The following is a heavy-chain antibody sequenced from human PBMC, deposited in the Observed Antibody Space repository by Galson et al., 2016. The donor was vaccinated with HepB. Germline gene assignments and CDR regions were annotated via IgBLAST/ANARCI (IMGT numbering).Heavy chain of an antibody. D-gene: IGHD1-1*01. V-gene: IGHV2-5*02. CDR1: GFSLSTSGVG. J-gene: IGHJ4*02. CDR2: IYWDDDN. Sequence: PALVKPTQTLTLTCTFSGFSLSTSGVGVGWIRQPPRKALEWLAVIYWDDDNRYSPSLANRFTITKDTSKTPVVLTMTNVDPVDTATYYCAHLKTGRADCWGQGTLVTVSS. CDR3: AHLKTGRADC.